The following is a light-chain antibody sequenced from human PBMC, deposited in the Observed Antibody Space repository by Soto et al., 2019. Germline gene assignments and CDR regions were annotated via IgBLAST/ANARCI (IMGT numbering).Light chain of an antibody. Sequence: QSALTQPASVSGSPGQSITISCTGTSSDVGSSNLVSWYQQLPGKAPKLMIYEGSKRPSGVSNRFSGSKSGNTASLTVSGLQAEDEADYYCCSYAGSNTFLFGGGTKLTVL. V-gene: IGLV2-23*01. CDR3: CSYAGSNTFL. CDR2: EGS. CDR1: SSDVGSSNL. J-gene: IGLJ2*01.